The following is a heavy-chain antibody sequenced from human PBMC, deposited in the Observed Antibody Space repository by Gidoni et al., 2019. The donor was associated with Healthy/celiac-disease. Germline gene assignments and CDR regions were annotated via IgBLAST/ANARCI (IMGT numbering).Heavy chain of an antibody. D-gene: IGHD3-16*01. Sequence: DVQLVESGGVVVHPGGSLRLSCGTSVFTFSESGMSWVRQAPGKGLEWGATVGEELDDTHYADAVKGSFTISRDNSKNTLSLQMSRLTAEDTAIYYCSSRFREHFDYWGQGTQVTVSS. V-gene: IGHV3-23*04. CDR2: VGEELDDT. CDR3: SSRFREHFDY. J-gene: IGHJ4*02. CDR1: VFTFSESG.